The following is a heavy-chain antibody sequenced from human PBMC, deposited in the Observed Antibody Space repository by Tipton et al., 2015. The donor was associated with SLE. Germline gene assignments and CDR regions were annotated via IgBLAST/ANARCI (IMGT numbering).Heavy chain of an antibody. CDR3: ARRRFQSASDY. Sequence: GLVKPSETLSLTCTVSGDSITSDAYYWGWIRQPPGKGLEWIGSIYYSGSTYYNPSLTSRATISVDTSKNQFSLKLMSVSAADTAVYYCARRRFQSASDYWGQGTLVTVSS. CDR1: GDSITSDAYY. J-gene: IGHJ4*02. D-gene: IGHD2-21*01. V-gene: IGHV4-39*01. CDR2: IYYSGST.